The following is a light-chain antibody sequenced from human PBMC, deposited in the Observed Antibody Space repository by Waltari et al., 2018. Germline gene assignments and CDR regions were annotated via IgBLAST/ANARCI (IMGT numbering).Light chain of an antibody. Sequence: QSVLTQPPSASGTPGQRVIIPCSGSISNIGANYVNWYQQPPGTAPKLLIYRNNQRPSGVPDRFSGSKSGTSASLVISGLRSEDEAHYHCAAWDDSLSGVVFGGGTKLTVL. V-gene: IGLV1-47*01. J-gene: IGLJ2*01. CDR3: AAWDDSLSGVV. CDR2: RNN. CDR1: ISNIGANY.